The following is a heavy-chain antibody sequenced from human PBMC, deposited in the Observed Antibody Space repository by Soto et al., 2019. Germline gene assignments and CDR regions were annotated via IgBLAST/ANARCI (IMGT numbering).Heavy chain of an antibody. Sequence: EVHLVESGGGLVKPGGSLRLSCAASGFTFTNAWMNWVRQAPGKGLEWVGRIKSKADGGTTDYAAPVNGRFTISRDDSKNTLYLQINSLKTEDTAVYYCTTEARYCSSTSCYVDQIDYWGQGTLVTVSS. D-gene: IGHD2-2*01. CDR2: IKSKADGGTT. V-gene: IGHV3-15*07. J-gene: IGHJ4*02. CDR3: TTEARYCSSTSCYVDQIDY. CDR1: GFTFTNAW.